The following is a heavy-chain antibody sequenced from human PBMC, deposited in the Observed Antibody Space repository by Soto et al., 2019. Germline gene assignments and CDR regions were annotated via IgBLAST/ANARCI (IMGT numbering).Heavy chain of an antibody. Sequence: SETLSLTCTVSGGSISSSSYYWGWIRQPPGKGLEWIGSIYYSGSTYYNPSLKSRVTISVDTSKNQFSPKLSPVTAADTAVYYCASVGPGYYYGMDVWGQGTTVTVSS. CDR2: IYYSGST. CDR1: GGSISSSSYY. J-gene: IGHJ6*02. CDR3: ASVGPGYYYGMDV. D-gene: IGHD1-26*01. V-gene: IGHV4-39*01.